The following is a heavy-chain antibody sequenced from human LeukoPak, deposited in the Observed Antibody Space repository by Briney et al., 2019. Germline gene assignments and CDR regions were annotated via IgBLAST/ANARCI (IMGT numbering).Heavy chain of an antibody. CDR2: ISTSGNTI. V-gene: IGHV3-48*03. Sequence: GGSLRLSCAASGFTFSSYDMNWLRQAPGKGLEWVSYISTSGNTIYYADSVKGRFTISRDNAKNSLYLQMNSLRAEDTAVYYCARDTPLGELPGVSDYWGQGTLVTVSS. CDR3: ARDTPLGELPGVSDY. CDR1: GFTFSSYD. J-gene: IGHJ4*02. D-gene: IGHD1-26*01.